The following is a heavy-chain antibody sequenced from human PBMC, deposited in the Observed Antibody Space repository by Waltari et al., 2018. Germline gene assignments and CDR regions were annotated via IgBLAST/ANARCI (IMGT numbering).Heavy chain of an antibody. V-gene: IGHV3-9*01. Sequence: RQVPGKGLEWVSVVSWSGATVGYADSVNGRCAISRDNAKNSLYLQMNSLRVEDTAFYYCAASRGVYWYFDCWGRGTLVSVSS. CDR3: AASRGVYWYFDC. D-gene: IGHD3-16*01. J-gene: IGHJ2*01. CDR2: VSWSGATV.